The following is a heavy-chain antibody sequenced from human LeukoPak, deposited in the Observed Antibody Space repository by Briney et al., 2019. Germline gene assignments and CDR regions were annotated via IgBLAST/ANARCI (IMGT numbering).Heavy chain of an antibody. V-gene: IGHV3-23*01. J-gene: IGHJ6*02. D-gene: IGHD6-19*01. CDR2: ISGSGGST. CDR1: GFTFSSYA. Sequence: GGSLRLSCAASGFTFSSYAMSWVRQAPGKGLEWVSAISGSGGSTYYADSVKGRFTISRDNSKNTLYLQMNSLRAEDTAVYYCAKDRAIESRQGLVGGYGMDVWGQGTTVTVSS. CDR3: AKDRAIESRQGLVGGYGMDV.